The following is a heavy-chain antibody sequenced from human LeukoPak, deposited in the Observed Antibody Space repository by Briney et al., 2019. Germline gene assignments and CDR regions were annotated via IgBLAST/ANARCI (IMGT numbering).Heavy chain of an antibody. CDR3: ARLSGSSWYRGPYYYMDV. J-gene: IGHJ6*03. Sequence: SETLSLTCTVSGGSISSYYWSWIRQPPGKGLEWIGYIYTSGSTNYNPSLKGRVTISVDTTKNQFSLKLSSVTAADTAVYYCARLSGSSWYRGPYYYMDVWGKGTTVTVSS. CDR1: GGSISSYY. CDR2: IYTSGST. V-gene: IGHV4-4*09. D-gene: IGHD6-13*01.